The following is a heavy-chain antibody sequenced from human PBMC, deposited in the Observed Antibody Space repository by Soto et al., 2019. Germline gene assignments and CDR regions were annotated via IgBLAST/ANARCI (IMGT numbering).Heavy chain of an antibody. CDR3: AREGAEYSYGSRPFAG. CDR1: GGSNSRYC. Sequence: SETRSVTCTVSGGSNSRYCWSWIRQPPGKGLEWIGYISYSVSTNYNPFLKSRVTIFVHTSKNQFSLRLNSVTAADTAVYYCAREGAEYSYGSRPFAGWGQGTLVTVS. V-gene: IGHV4-59*01. CDR2: ISYSVST. D-gene: IGHD5-18*01. J-gene: IGHJ4*02.